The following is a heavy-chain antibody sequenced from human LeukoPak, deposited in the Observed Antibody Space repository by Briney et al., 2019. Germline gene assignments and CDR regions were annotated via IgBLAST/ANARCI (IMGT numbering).Heavy chain of an antibody. CDR3: ARDEWSNHAFDI. V-gene: IGHV1-18*01. D-gene: IGHD2-8*01. CDR1: GYTFTSYG. Sequence: ASVKVSCKASGYTFTSYGISWVRQAPGQGLEWMGWISPYNGNTNYAQKLQGRITMTTDTSTSTAYMELRSLRSDDTAVYYCARDEWSNHAFDIRGQGTMVTVSS. J-gene: IGHJ3*02. CDR2: ISPYNGNT.